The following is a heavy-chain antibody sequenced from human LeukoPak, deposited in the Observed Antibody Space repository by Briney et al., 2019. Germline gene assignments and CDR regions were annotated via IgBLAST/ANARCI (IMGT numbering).Heavy chain of an antibody. CDR2: ISGGGENT. CDR3: ASRRAGYSGYS. CDR1: GFNLKDYG. J-gene: IGHJ5*02. Sequence: GGSLRLSCAASGFNLKDYGMSWARQAPGKGLDWVSSISGGGENTHYADSVKGRFITSRDNSKNTLSLQMNSLRVEDTAMYYCASRRAGYSGYSWGQGTLVTVSS. D-gene: IGHD5-12*01. V-gene: IGHV3-23*01.